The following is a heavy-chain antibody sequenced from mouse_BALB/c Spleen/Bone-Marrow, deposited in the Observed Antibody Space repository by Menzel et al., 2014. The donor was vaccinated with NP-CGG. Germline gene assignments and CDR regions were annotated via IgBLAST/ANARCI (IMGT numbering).Heavy chain of an antibody. V-gene: IGHV1-82*01. CDR3: ARSDGYRAMDY. D-gene: IGHD2-3*01. Sequence: QVQLQQSGPELVKPGASVKISCKASGYAFRSSWMNWVKQRPGQGLEWIGRIYPGDGDTNYNGKFKGKATLTADKSSSTAYMQLSSLTSVDSAVYFCARSDGYRAMDYWGQGTSVTVSS. CDR2: IYPGDGDT. CDR1: GYAFRSSW. J-gene: IGHJ4*01.